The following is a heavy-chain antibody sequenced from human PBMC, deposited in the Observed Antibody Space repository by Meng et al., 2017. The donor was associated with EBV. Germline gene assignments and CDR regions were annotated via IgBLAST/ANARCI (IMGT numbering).Heavy chain of an antibody. CDR2: MNPNSGNT. J-gene: IGHJ5*02. V-gene: IGHV1-8*01. D-gene: IGHD3-22*01. Sequence: VQLVVLGAEVKKPGASVKVSCKASGYTFTSYDINWVRQATGQGLEWMGWMNPNSGNTGYAQKFQGRVTMTRNTSISTAYMELSSLRSEDTAVYYCARGPYYYDSSGYYYGEFDPWGQGTLVTVSS. CDR1: GYTFTSYD. CDR3: ARGPYYYDSSGYYYGEFDP.